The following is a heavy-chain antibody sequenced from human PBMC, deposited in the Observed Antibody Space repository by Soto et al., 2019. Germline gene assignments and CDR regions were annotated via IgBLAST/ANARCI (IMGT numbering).Heavy chain of an antibody. CDR2: IYHSGST. CDR1: GGSISSSNW. Sequence: QVQLQESGPGLVKPSGTLSLTCAVSGGSISSSNWWSWVRRPPGKGLEWIGEIYHSGSTNYNPSLTSRVTLSVDKSKNQFSLKLSSVTAADTAVYYCASVSRSYYYGMDVWGQGTTVTVSS. D-gene: IGHD3-16*02. J-gene: IGHJ6*02. CDR3: ASVSRSYYYGMDV. V-gene: IGHV4-4*02.